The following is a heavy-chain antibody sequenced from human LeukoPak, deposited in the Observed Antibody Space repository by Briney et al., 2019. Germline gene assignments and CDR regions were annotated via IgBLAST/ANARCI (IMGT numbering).Heavy chain of an antibody. Sequence: SETLSLTCTVSGGSISSYYWSWIRRPAGKGLEWIGRIYTSGSTNYNPSLKSRVTMSVDTSKNQFSLKLSSVTAADTAVYYCARDPGASSYTREAFDIWGQGTMVTVSS. CDR1: GGSISSYY. CDR2: IYTSGST. J-gene: IGHJ3*02. V-gene: IGHV4-4*07. CDR3: ARDPGASSYTREAFDI. D-gene: IGHD2-2*01.